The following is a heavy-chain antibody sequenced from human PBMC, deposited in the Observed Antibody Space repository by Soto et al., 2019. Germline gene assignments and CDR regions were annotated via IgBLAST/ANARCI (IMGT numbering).Heavy chain of an antibody. CDR1: GGSISSGGYY. V-gene: IGHV4-31*03. CDR3: ARAITYYYDSSGLGTWFDP. J-gene: IGHJ5*02. Sequence: QVQLQESGPGLVKPSQTLSLTCTVSGGSISSGGYYWSWIRQHPGKGLEWIGYIYYSGSTYYNPSLKSRVTISVDTSKNQFSLKLSSVTAADTAVYYCARAITYYYDSSGLGTWFDPWGQGTLVTVSS. CDR2: IYYSGST. D-gene: IGHD3-22*01.